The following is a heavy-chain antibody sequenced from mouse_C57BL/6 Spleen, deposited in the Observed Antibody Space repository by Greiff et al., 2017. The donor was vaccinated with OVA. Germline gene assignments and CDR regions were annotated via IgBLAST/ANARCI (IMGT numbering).Heavy chain of an antibody. CDR1: GYTFTDYN. CDR3: ARAPGSSIWYFDV. CDR2: INPNTGGT. V-gene: IGHV1-22*01. Sequence: EVQLQQSGPELVKPGASVKMSCKASGYTFTDYNMHWVKQSHGKSLEWIGYINPNTGGTSYNQKFKGKATLTVNKSSSTAYMELRSLTSEDSAVYYCARAPGSSIWYFDVWGTGTTVTVSS. D-gene: IGHD1-1*01. J-gene: IGHJ1*03.